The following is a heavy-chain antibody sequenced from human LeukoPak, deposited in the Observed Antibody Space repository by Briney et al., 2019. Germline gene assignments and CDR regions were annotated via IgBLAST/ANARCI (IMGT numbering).Heavy chain of an antibody. Sequence: ASVKVSCKASGYTFTGYYMHWVRQAPGQGLEWMGWINPNSGGTNYAQKFQGWVTMTRDTSISTAYMELSSLRSEDTAVYYCARGIRNFLVYYYYMDVWGKGTTVTVSS. V-gene: IGHV1-2*04. J-gene: IGHJ6*03. CDR2: INPNSGGT. CDR1: GYTFTGYY. D-gene: IGHD4-11*01. CDR3: ARGIRNFLVYYYYMDV.